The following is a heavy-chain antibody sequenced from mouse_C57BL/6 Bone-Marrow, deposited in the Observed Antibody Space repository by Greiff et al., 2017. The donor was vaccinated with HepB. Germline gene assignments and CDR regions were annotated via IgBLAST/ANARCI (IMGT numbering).Heavy chain of an antibody. CDR2: ISDGGSYT. Sequence: EVMLVESGGGLVKPGGSLKLSCAASGFTFSSYAMSWVRQTPEKRLEWVATISDGGSYTYYPDNVKGRFTISRDNAKNNLYLQMSHLKSEDTAMYYCARDLRSYCAMDYWGQGTSVTVSS. J-gene: IGHJ4*01. CDR1: GFTFSSYA. V-gene: IGHV5-4*01. CDR3: ARDLRSYCAMDY. D-gene: IGHD1-1*01.